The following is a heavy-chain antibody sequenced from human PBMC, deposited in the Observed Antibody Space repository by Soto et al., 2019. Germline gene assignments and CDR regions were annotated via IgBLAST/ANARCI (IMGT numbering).Heavy chain of an antibody. J-gene: IGHJ4*02. CDR2: ITSSSSTI. CDR3: ARDQSGYLADY. CDR1: GFTFSSYS. V-gene: IGHV3-48*01. Sequence: GGSLRLSCAASGFTFSSYSMNWVRQAPGKGLEWISYITSSSSTIYYADSVKGRFTISRDNAKKSLYLQMNSLRAEDTAVYYCARDQSGYLADYWGQGTLVTVSS. D-gene: IGHD5-12*01.